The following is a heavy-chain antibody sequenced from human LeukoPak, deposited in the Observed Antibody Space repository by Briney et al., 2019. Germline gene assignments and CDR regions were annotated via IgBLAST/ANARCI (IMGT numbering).Heavy chain of an antibody. CDR3: AAGRDIAVAGPGGYFDY. CDR2: ISPGGHTV. CDR1: GFTFSDYH. J-gene: IGHJ4*02. Sequence: GGSLRPSCAASGFTFSDYHMNWIRQAPGKGLEWVSYISPGGHTVYFADSVKGRFTLSRDNAKNSLSLQMNNLTAEDTAVYYCAAGRDIAVAGPGGYFDYWGQGTLVTVSS. D-gene: IGHD6-19*01. V-gene: IGHV3-11*01.